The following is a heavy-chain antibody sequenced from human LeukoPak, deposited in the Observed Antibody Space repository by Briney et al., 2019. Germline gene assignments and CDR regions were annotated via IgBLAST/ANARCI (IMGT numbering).Heavy chain of an antibody. CDR1: GGTFSSYA. CDR3: ARGAYYDILPGYYLGYFDY. Sequence: GSSVKVSCKASGGTFSSYAISWVRQAPGQGLEWMGGIIPIFGTANCAQKFQGRVTITADAYTSTAYMELSSLRSEDTAVYYCARGAYYDILPGYYLGYFDYWGQGTLVTVSS. D-gene: IGHD3-9*01. V-gene: IGHV1-69*01. CDR2: IIPIFGTA. J-gene: IGHJ4*02.